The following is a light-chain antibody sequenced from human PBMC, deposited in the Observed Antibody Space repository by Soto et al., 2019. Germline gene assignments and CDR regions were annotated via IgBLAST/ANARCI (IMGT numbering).Light chain of an antibody. V-gene: IGKV1-5*03. CDR2: KTS. Sequence: DIHMTQSPSTLSAPVGDRVTITCRASQSLTTWLAWYQQKPGKAPNLLIYKTSSLESGVPSRFSGSGSGTEFTLTISSLQPDDFATYYCQHWTDYSWTFGQGTKVEVK. CDR3: QHWTDYSWT. J-gene: IGKJ1*01. CDR1: QSLTTW.